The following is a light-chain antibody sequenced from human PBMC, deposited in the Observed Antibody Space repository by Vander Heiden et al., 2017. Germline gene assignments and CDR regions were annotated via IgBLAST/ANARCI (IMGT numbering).Light chain of an antibody. CDR2: GNS. J-gene: IGLJ3*02. CDR1: SCNSGAGDD. V-gene: IGLV1-40*01. Sequence: SVLTQPPSPSGAPGQCVTISCTGSSCNSGAGDDGHWYQQLPGTAPKLLIYGNSNQPSGVPDRCSGSKSGTSASLAITGLQAEDEADYYCQSYDSSLSGYWVFGGGTKLTVL. CDR3: QSYDSSLSGYWV.